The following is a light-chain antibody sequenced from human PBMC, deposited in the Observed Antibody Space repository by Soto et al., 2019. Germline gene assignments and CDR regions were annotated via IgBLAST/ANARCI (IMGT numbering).Light chain of an antibody. J-gene: IGKJ1*01. CDR2: GAS. Sequence: EIVLTQSPGTLSLSPGERATLSCRASQSVSSSYLAWYQQKPGQAPRLLIYGASSRATGIPDRFSGSGSGTDFTLTISRLEPEDFAVYYCQRYDSLRTFGQGTKVDI. CDR3: QRYDSLRT. V-gene: IGKV3-20*01. CDR1: QSVSSSY.